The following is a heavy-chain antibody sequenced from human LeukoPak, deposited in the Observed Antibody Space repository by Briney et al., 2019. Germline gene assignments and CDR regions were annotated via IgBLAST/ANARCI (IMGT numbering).Heavy chain of an antibody. CDR2: IYSDGSA. CDR1: GFAASSNY. D-gene: IGHD3-10*01. J-gene: IGHJ3*02. CDR3: ARRINLNRGHEAFDI. V-gene: IGHV3-53*01. Sequence: GGSLRLSCAASGFAASSNYMTWVRQAPGKGLEWVSVIYSDGSAYYADSVKGRFTVSRDNSKNTVFLQMNSLRAEDTAVYYCARRINLNRGHEAFDIWGQGTMVTVSS.